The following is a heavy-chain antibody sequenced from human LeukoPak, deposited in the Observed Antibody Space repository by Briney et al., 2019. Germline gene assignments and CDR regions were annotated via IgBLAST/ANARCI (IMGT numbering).Heavy chain of an antibody. V-gene: IGHV3-7*01. D-gene: IGHD2-2*01. CDR2: IKQDGSEK. J-gene: IGHJ4*02. CDR3: ARDRVPFVVPAATFDY. Sequence: GGSLRLSCAASGFTFSSYWMSWVRQAPGKGVEWVANIKQDGSEKYYVDSVKGRFTISRDNAKNSLYLQMNSLRAELTAVYYCARDRVPFVVPAATFDYWGQGTLVTVSS. CDR1: GFTFSSYW.